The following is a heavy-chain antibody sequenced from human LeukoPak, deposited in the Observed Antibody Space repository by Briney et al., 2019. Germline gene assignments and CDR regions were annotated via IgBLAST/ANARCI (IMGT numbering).Heavy chain of an antibody. V-gene: IGHV3-7*04. CDR3: ARGFGHSGYDQGFDY. D-gene: IGHD5-12*01. CDR1: GSTFSTYT. CDR2: IKQDGSEK. Sequence: PGGSLRLSCAASGSTFSTYTMSWVRQAPGKGLEWVANIKQDGSEKYYVDSVKGRFTISRDNAKNSLYLQMNSLRAEDTAVYYCARGFGHSGYDQGFDYWGQGTLVTVSS. J-gene: IGHJ4*02.